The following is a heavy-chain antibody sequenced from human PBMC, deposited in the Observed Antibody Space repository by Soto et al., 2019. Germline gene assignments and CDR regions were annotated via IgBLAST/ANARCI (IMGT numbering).Heavy chain of an antibody. CDR3: ARSRKGIAVAGTLFDY. V-gene: IGHV4-59*01. CDR2: IYYSGST. J-gene: IGHJ4*02. D-gene: IGHD6-19*01. CDR1: GGCISSYY. Sequence: QVQLQESGPGLVKPSETLSLTCTVSGGCISSYYWSWIRQPPGKGLEWIGYIYYSGSTNYNPSLKSRVTISVDTSKNQFSLKLSSVTAADTAVYYCARSRKGIAVAGTLFDYWGQGTLVTVSS.